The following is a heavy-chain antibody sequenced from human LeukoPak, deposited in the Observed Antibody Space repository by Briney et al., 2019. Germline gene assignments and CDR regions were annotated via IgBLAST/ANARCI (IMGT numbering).Heavy chain of an antibody. Sequence: SETLSLTCTVSGGSISSGSYYWSWIRQPAGKGLEWIGRIYTSGSTNYNPSLKSRVTISVDTSKNQFSLKLSSVTAADTAVYYCARDRSCYGSGSYFNWFDPWGQGTLVTVSS. J-gene: IGHJ5*02. CDR2: IYTSGST. D-gene: IGHD3-10*01. CDR1: GGSISSGSYY. CDR3: ARDRSCYGSGSYFNWFDP. V-gene: IGHV4-61*02.